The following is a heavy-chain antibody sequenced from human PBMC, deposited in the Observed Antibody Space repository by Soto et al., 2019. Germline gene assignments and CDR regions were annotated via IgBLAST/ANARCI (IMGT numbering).Heavy chain of an antibody. V-gene: IGHV5-51*01. D-gene: IGHD6-13*01. Sequence: PGESLKISCKGSGYSFTSYWIGWVRQMPGKGLEWMGIIYPGGSDTRYSPSFQGQVTISADKSISTAYLQWSSLKASDTAMYYCARRGIAAAAVPWFDPWGQGTLVTVSS. CDR2: IYPGGSDT. J-gene: IGHJ5*02. CDR3: ARRGIAAAAVPWFDP. CDR1: GYSFTSYW.